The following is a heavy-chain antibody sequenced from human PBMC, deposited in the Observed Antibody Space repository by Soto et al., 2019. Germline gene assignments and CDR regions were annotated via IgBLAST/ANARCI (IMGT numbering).Heavy chain of an antibody. V-gene: IGHV3-49*03. CDR3: GYSNSLHANLFDY. Sequence: PGGSLRLSCSGSGFNFGDYALTWIRQAPGKGLEWVGFIRTNVYGATTDYAASVKGRLTISRDDSKSVAYLHMNSLRTGDTGVYFCGYSNSLHANLFDYWGQGTLVTVSS. D-gene: IGHD6-6*01. J-gene: IGHJ4*02. CDR2: IRTNVYGATT. CDR1: GFNFGDYA.